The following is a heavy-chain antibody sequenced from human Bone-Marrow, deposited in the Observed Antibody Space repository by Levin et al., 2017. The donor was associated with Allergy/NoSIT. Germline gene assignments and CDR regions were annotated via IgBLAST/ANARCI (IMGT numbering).Heavy chain of an antibody. J-gene: IGHJ4*02. V-gene: IGHV1-8*01. Sequence: ASVKVSCQASGYPFTSYDINWVRQAPGQGLEWMGWMNPNSGNTGYARKFQGRVTMTRDTSINTAYMHLTGLRSQDTAVYYCATLVGAPKWGQGTLVTVSS. CDR3: ATLVGAPK. CDR1: GYPFTSYD. D-gene: IGHD1-26*01. CDR2: MNPNSGNT.